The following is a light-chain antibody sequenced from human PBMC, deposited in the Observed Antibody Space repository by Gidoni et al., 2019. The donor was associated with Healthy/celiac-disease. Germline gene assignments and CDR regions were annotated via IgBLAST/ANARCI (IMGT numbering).Light chain of an antibody. CDR3: QQRSNWPLT. CDR1: QSVSSY. J-gene: IGKJ4*01. CDR2: DAS. Sequence: EIVLTQSPATLPLPPGERATLSCRASQSVSSYLAWYQQKPGQAPRLLIYDASNRATGTPARFSGSGSGTDFTLTISSLEPEDFAVYYCQQRSNWPLTFXGXTKVEIK. V-gene: IGKV3-11*01.